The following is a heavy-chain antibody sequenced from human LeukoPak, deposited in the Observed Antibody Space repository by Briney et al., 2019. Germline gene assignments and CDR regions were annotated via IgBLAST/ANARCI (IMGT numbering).Heavy chain of an antibody. V-gene: IGHV1-2*02. CDR3: ARDLSERWLTPYYYYYYYMDV. D-gene: IGHD5-24*01. CDR2: INPNSGGT. Sequence: ASVKVSCKASGYTFTGYYMHWVRQAPGQGLEWMGWINPNSGGTNYAQKFQGRVTMTRDTSISTAYMELSRLRSDDTAVYYCARDLSERWLTPYYYYYYYMDVWGKGTTVTISS. J-gene: IGHJ6*03. CDR1: GYTFTGYY.